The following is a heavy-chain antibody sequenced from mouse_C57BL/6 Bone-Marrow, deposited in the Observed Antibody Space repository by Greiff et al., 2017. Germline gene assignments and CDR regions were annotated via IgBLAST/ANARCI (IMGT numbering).Heavy chain of an antibody. D-gene: IGHD2-10*02. V-gene: IGHV1-81*01. CDR2: IYPRSGNT. CDR1: GYTFTSYG. J-gene: IGHJ3*01. CDR3: AGVWSSGLAY. Sequence: VQLQQSGAELARPGASVKLSCKASGYTFTSYGISWVKQRTGQGLEWIGEIYPRSGNTYYNEKFKGKATLTADKSSSTAYMELRSLTSEDSAVYFCAGVWSSGLAYWGQGTLVTVSA.